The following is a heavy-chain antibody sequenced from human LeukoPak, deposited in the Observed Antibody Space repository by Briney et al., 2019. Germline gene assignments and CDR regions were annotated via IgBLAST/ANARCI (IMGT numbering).Heavy chain of an antibody. CDR3: ARSGQWDNTGEFDP. CDR1: GYTFTGYY. Sequence: ASVKVSCKASGYTFTGYYIHWVRQAPGQGLECMGWINPNSGGTNYAQNFQGRVTMTRDTSISTAYMELSRLRSDDTAVHYCARSGQWDNTGEFDPWGQGTLVTVSS. J-gene: IGHJ5*02. V-gene: IGHV1-2*02. D-gene: IGHD7-27*01. CDR2: INPNSGGT.